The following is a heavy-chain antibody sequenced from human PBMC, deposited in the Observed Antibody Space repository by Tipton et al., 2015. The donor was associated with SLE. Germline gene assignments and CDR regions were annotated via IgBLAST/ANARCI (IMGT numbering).Heavy chain of an antibody. J-gene: IGHJ4*02. V-gene: IGHV3-7*01. CDR1: GFTFSSYW. CDR2: IKQDGSEE. D-gene: IGHD6-6*01. CDR3: AREDSSYVPSDFAY. Sequence: GSLRLSCAASGFTFSSYWMSWVRQAPGKGLEWVANIKQDGSEEYYVDSVKGRFTISRDNAKNSVYLQMNSLRDEDTAVYYCAREDSSYVPSDFAYGGQGALVTVSS.